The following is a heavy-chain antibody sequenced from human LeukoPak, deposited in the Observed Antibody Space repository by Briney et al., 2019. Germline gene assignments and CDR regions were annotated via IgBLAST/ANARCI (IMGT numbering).Heavy chain of an antibody. V-gene: IGHV4-59*11. J-gene: IGHJ6*03. CDR2: IYYSGST. CDR1: GGSISSHY. D-gene: IGHD3-3*01. Sequence: SETLSLTYTVSGGSISSHYWSWIRQPPGKGLEWIGYIYYSGSTNYNPSLKSRVTISVDTSKNQFSLKLSSVTAADTAVYYCARDRRDFWSGYLFNNYYMDVWGKGTTVTVSS. CDR3: ARDRRDFWSGYLFNNYYMDV.